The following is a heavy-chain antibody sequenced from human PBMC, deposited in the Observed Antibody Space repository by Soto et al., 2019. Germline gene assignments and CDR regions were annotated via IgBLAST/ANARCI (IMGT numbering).Heavy chain of an antibody. CDR3: ARDVGPPLVGGPYGMDV. Sequence: GGSLRLSCAASGFTFSSYSMNWVRQAPEKGLEWVSSINSSSSYIYYANSVKGRFTTSRDNANNSLYLQKNSLRAEETAVYYFARDVGPPLVGGPYGMDVWGQGTTVTVSS. V-gene: IGHV3-21*01. CDR1: GFTFSSYS. D-gene: IGHD2-15*01. J-gene: IGHJ6*02. CDR2: INSSSSYI.